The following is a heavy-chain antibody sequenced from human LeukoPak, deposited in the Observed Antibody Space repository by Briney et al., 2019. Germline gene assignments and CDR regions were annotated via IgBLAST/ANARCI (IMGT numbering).Heavy chain of an antibody. D-gene: IGHD1-26*01. Sequence: ASVKVSCKASGYTFTCYDINWVRQATGQGLEWMGWMNPNSGNTGYAQKFQGRVTMTWDTSISTAYMDLSSLRSEDTAVYFCARGRFRWELEIRDFDYWGQGTLVTVSS. CDR1: GYTFTCYD. CDR2: MNPNSGNT. V-gene: IGHV1-8*01. J-gene: IGHJ4*02. CDR3: ARGRFRWELEIRDFDY.